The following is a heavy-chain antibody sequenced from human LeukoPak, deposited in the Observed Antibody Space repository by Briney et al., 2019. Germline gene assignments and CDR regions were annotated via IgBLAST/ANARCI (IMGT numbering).Heavy chain of an antibody. CDR3: ARDLNWGQVDY. CDR1: GFTFSGHW. Sequence: GGSLRLSCAASGFTFSGHWMYWLRQAPGKGLAWVSRINGDGSATNYAGSMKGRFTISRDNARNIVYLQMNSLREDDTAVYYCARDLNWGQVDYWGQGTLVTVSS. J-gene: IGHJ4*02. D-gene: IGHD7-27*01. V-gene: IGHV3-74*01. CDR2: INGDGSAT.